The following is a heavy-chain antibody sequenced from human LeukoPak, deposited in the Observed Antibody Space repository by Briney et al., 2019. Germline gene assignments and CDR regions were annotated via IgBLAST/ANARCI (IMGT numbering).Heavy chain of an antibody. CDR3: AKDPMPKAVWWYFDL. V-gene: IGHV4-30-2*01. J-gene: IGHJ2*01. CDR1: GGSISSGGYS. D-gene: IGHD3-16*01. Sequence: SQTLSLTCAVSGGSISSGGYSWSWIRQPPGKGLEWIGYIYHSGSTYYNPSLKSRVTISRDNSKNTVYLQMNSLRAEDTAVYYCAKDPMPKAVWWYFDLWGRGTLVTVSS. CDR2: IYHSGST.